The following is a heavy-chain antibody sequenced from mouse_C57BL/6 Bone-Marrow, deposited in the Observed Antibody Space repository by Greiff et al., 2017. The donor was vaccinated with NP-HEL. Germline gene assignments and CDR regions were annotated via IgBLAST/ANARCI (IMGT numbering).Heavy chain of an antibody. CDR3: TRSGYYYGSSYSWFAY. J-gene: IGHJ3*01. CDR1: GYTFTSYW. D-gene: IGHD1-1*01. V-gene: IGHV1-5*01. CDR2: IYPGNSDT. Sequence: EVQLQQSGTVLARPGASVKMSCKTSGYTFTSYWMHWVKQRPGQGLEWKGAIYPGNSDTSYNQKFKGKAKLTAVTSASTAYMELSSLTNEDSAVYYCTRSGYYYGSSYSWFAYWGQGTLVTVSA.